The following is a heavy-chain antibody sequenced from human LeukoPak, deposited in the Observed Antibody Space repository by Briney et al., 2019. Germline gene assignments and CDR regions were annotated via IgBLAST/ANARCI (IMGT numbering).Heavy chain of an antibody. CDR3: ASSGSYSRYFDY. CDR1: GFTFSSYE. V-gene: IGHV3-7*01. D-gene: IGHD1-26*01. CDR2: IKQDGSEK. J-gene: IGHJ4*02. Sequence: GGSLRLSCAASGFTFSSYEMNWVRQAPGKGLEWVANIKQDGSEKYYVDSVKGRFTISRDNAKNSLYLQMNSLRAEDTAVYYCASSGSYSRYFDYWGQGTLVTVSS.